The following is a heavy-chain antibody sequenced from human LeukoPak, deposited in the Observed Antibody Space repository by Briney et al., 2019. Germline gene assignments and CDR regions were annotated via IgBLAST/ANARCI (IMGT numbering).Heavy chain of an antibody. V-gene: IGHV1-8*01. CDR2: MNPNSGNT. D-gene: IGHD6-13*01. CDR1: GYTFTSYD. J-gene: IGHJ2*01. CDR3: ARDDSSSSWSVSNWYFDL. Sequence: ASVKVSCKASGYTFTSYDINWVRQATGQGLEWMGWMNPNSGNTGHAQNFQGRVTMTRDTSTSTVYMELSSLRSEDTAVYYCARDDSSSSWSVSNWYFDLWGRGTLVTVSS.